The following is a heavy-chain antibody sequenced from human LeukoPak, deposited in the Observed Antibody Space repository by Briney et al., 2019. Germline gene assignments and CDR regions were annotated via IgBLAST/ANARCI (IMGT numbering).Heavy chain of an antibody. CDR3: RRRDY. J-gene: IGHJ4*02. V-gene: IGHV3-7*01. CDR1: GFTFRNYW. Sequence: PGGSLRLSCAASGFTFRNYWMTWVRQAPGKGLEWVANMNQDGSEKYYVDSMKGRFTISRDNAKNSLYLQMSSLRAEDTAVYYCRRRDYWGQGTLVTVSS. CDR2: MNQDGSEK.